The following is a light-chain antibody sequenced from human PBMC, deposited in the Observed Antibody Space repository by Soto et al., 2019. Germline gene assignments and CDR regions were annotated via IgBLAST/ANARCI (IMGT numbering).Light chain of an antibody. CDR1: SSDVGGYNS. CDR3: SSSTSISTVL. J-gene: IGLJ2*01. CDR2: DVS. V-gene: IGLV2-14*03. Sequence: QSALTHPASVSGYPVQSSTISCTGTSSDVGGYNSVSWYQQQPGTAPKLMICDVSIRPSGVANRFSGSKSGNTASLTISGLQAEDEADYYCSSSTSISTVLCGGGTKGTVL.